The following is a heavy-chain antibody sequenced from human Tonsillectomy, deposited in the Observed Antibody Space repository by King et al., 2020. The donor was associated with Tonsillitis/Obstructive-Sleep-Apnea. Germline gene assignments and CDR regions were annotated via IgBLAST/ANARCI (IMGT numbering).Heavy chain of an antibody. D-gene: IGHD3-10*01. V-gene: IGHV1-46*01. CDR2: INPGSGVT. CDR1: GYTFIRYY. Sequence: QLVQSGAEVKKPGASVKVSCEASGYTFIRYYMHWVGQAPGQGLEWMGIINPGSGVTTYAEKFQGRVTVTRDTSTSTVYMELNCLRSEDTAVYYCARDTPTDRVIDHWGQGTLVTVSS. J-gene: IGHJ4*02. CDR3: ARDTPTDRVIDH.